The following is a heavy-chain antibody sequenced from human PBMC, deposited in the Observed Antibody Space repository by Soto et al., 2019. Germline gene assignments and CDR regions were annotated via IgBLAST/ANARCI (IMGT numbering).Heavy chain of an antibody. CDR1: GFTFSSYS. CDR2: ISSSSSYI. V-gene: IGHV3-21*01. D-gene: IGHD5-12*01. J-gene: IGHJ4*02. CDR3: ARAPQVGYGEIEFDY. Sequence: KTGGSLRLSCAASGFTFSSYSMNWVRQAPGKGLEWVSSISSSSSYIYYADSVKGRFTISRDNAKNSLYLQMNSLRAEDTAVYYCARAPQVGYGEIEFDYWGQGTLVTVSS.